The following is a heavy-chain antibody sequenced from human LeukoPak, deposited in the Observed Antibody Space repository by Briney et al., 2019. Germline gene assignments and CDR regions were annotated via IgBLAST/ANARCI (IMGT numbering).Heavy chain of an antibody. V-gene: IGHV3-15*01. CDR2: IKSKTDGGTT. D-gene: IGHD3-16*01. J-gene: IGHJ5*02. CDR1: GFTFSNAW. Sequence: PGVTLRLSCAASGFTFSNAWMSRVRQAPGKGLDWVGRIKSKTDGGTTDYAAPVKGRFNISRDDSKNTLYLQMNSLKTEDTAVYYCTTDSWDYVWESYYNWFDPWGQGTLVTVSS. CDR3: TTDSWDYVWESYYNWFDP.